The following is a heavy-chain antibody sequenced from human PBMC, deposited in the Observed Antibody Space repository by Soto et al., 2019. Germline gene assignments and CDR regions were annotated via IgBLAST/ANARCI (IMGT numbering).Heavy chain of an antibody. CDR1: GGTFSSYA. V-gene: IGHV1-69*01. CDR2: IIPIFGTA. D-gene: IGHD3-10*01. CDR3: ASTMVRGVESYYYYGMDV. J-gene: IGHJ6*02. Sequence: QVQLVQSGAEVKKPGSSVRVSCKASGGTFSSYAISWVRQAPGQGLEWMGGIIPIFGTANYAQKFQGRVTITADESTSTAYMVLSSLRSEDTAVYYCASTMVRGVESYYYYGMDVWGQGTTVTVSS.